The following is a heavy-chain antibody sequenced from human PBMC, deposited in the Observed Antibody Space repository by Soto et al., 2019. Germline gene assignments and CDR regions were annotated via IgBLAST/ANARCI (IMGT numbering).Heavy chain of an antibody. D-gene: IGHD3-3*01. CDR2: INHSGST. CDR3: ARALRLFDP. Sequence: SETLSLTCAVYGGSFSGYYWSWIRQPPGKGLEWIGEINHSGSTNYNPSLKSRATISVDTSKNQFSLKLSSVTAADTAVYYCARALRLFDPWGQGTLVTVSS. J-gene: IGHJ5*02. V-gene: IGHV4-34*01. CDR1: GGSFSGYY.